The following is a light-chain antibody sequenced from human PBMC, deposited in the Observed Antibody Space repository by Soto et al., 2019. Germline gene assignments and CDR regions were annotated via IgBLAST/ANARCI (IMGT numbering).Light chain of an antibody. Sequence: DIQMTQSPSSLSASVGDRVTITCQASQDIDNYLNWYQQKPGKAPRLLIYDSSTLQTGVPSRFSGSGSGTDFAFAISSLQPEAIATYYCRRSHNIPLSFGGGAKVQI. CDR1: QDIDNY. CDR3: RRSHNIPLS. CDR2: DSS. V-gene: IGKV1-33*01. J-gene: IGKJ4*01.